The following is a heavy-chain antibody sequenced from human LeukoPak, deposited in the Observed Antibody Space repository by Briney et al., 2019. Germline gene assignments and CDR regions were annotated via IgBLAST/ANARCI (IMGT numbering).Heavy chain of an antibody. D-gene: IGHD1-26*01. V-gene: IGHV4-59*01. Sequence: SETLSLTCTVSGGSISSYYWSWIRQPPGKGLEWTGYIYYSASTNYNPSLKSRVTISVDTSKNQFSLKLSSVTAADTAVYYCARSMWELDVFDPWGQGTLVTVSS. CDR1: GGSISSYY. J-gene: IGHJ5*02. CDR3: ARSMWELDVFDP. CDR2: IYYSAST.